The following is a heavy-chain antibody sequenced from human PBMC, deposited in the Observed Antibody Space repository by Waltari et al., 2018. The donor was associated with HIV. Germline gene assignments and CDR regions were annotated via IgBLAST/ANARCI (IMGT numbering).Heavy chain of an antibody. J-gene: IGHJ6*02. CDR1: GGTFSSYA. CDR2: IIPIFGTA. CDR3: ARNGLGIAVAGSYGMDV. V-gene: IGHV1-69*01. Sequence: QVQLVQSGAEVKKPGSSVKVSCKASGGTFSSYAISWVRQAPGQGLEWMGGIIPIFGTANYAQKFQGRVTITADESTSTAYMELSSLRSEDTAVYYCARNGLGIAVAGSYGMDVWGQGTTVTVSS. D-gene: IGHD6-19*01.